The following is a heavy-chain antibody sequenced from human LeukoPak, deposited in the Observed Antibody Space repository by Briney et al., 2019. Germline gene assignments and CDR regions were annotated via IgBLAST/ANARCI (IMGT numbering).Heavy chain of an antibody. CDR1: GFTFSSYA. J-gene: IGHJ6*03. CDR2: ISSNGGST. D-gene: IGHD3-10*01. V-gene: IGHV3-64*01. CDR3: ARDGVLLWFGELFPPYYYYYYMDV. Sequence: GGSLRLSCAASGFTFSSYAMHWVRQAPGKGLEYVSAISSNGGSTYYANSVKGRFTISRDNSKNTLYLQMGSLRAEDMAVYYCARDGVLLWFGELFPPYYYYYYMDVWGKGTTVTVSS.